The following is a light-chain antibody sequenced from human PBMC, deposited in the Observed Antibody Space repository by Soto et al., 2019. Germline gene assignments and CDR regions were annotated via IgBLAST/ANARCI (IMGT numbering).Light chain of an antibody. V-gene: IGLV2-14*01. Sequence: GASRDVGASNYVSWYQQHPGKAPKLMIYEVSHRPSGVSNLFSGSKSGNTASLTISGLRAEDEADYYCSSYTSNGVYVFGNGTKVTVL. J-gene: IGLJ1*01. CDR2: EVS. CDR1: SRDVGASNY. CDR3: SSYTSNGVYV.